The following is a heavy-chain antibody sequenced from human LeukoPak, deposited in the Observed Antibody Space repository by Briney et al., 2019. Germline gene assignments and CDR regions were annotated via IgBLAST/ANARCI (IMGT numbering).Heavy chain of an antibody. J-gene: IGHJ4*02. D-gene: IGHD3-10*01. CDR2: INPNSGGT. CDR3: VTYSYGSGSPSPYYFDY. Sequence: GASVKVSCKASGYTFTGYYMHWVRQAPGQGLEWMGWINPNSGGTNYAQKFQGRVTMTRDTSISTAYMELSRLRSDDTAVYYCVTYSYGSGSPSPYYFDYWGQGTLVTVSS. CDR1: GYTFTGYY. V-gene: IGHV1-2*02.